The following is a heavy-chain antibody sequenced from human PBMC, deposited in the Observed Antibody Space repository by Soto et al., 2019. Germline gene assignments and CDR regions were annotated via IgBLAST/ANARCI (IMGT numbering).Heavy chain of an antibody. V-gene: IGHV3-30*18. D-gene: IGHD4-17*01. CDR2: ISYDGSNK. J-gene: IGHJ4*02. CDR3: AKGILSDDYGDFFDY. CDR1: GFTFSSYG. Sequence: QVQLVESGGGVVQPGRSLRLSCAASGFTFSSYGMHWVRQAPGKGLEWVAVISYDGSNKYYADSVKGRFTISRDNSKNTLYLQMNSLRAEDTAVYYCAKGILSDDYGDFFDYWGQGTLVTVSS.